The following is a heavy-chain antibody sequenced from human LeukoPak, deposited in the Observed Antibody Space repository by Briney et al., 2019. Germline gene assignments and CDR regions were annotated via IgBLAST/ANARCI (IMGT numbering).Heavy chain of an antibody. CDR1: GYTFNNYG. CDR3: ARVGTQQLMGASGY. D-gene: IGHD6-13*01. J-gene: IGHJ4*02. Sequence: GASVKVSCKASGYTFNNYGIMWVRQAPGQGLEWMGWISAFNGDTNYAQKLQGRVTMTTDTSTSTAYMELRSLRSDDTAVYYCARVGTQQLMGASGYWGQGTLVTVSS. CDR2: ISAFNGDT. V-gene: IGHV1-18*01.